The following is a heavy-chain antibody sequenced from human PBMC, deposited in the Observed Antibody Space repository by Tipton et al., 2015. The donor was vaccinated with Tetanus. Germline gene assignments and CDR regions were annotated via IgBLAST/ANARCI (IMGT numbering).Heavy chain of an antibody. CDR2: INPSAGTT. V-gene: IGHV1-46*01. CDR3: ARSYDFYDSTGYTDDGMDV. J-gene: IGHJ6*02. D-gene: IGHD3-22*01. Sequence: QLVQSGAEVKKPGASVKVSCKASGYTFTNYYMHWVRQAPGQGLEWMGVINPSAGTTRYEQKFQGRVIMTRDTSTTTVYMGLNSLRSEDTAVFYCARSYDFYDSTGYTDDGMDVWGQGTSVTVSS. CDR1: GYTFTNYY.